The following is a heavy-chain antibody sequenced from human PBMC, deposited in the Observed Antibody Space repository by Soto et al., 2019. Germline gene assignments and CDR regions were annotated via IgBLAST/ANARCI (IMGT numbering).Heavy chain of an antibody. CDR3: ARDRAPRGWSYLDL. Sequence: SVKVSCKAFGGSFSDYSISWVRQAPGQGLEWMGGIIPIFGTPNYAQKFQDRVTFTAHESTNTAYMELSRLTSEDTAVYFCARDRAPRGWSYLDLWGQGTQVTVSS. J-gene: IGHJ4*02. CDR1: GGSFSDYS. D-gene: IGHD2-15*01. V-gene: IGHV1-69*13. CDR2: IIPIFGTP.